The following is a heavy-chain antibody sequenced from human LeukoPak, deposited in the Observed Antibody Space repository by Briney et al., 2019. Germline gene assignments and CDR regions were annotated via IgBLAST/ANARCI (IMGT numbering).Heavy chain of an antibody. J-gene: IGHJ4*02. V-gene: IGHV4-59*01. D-gene: IGHD5-18*01. CDR2: IYYSGST. Sequence: SETLSLTCAVYGGSFSGYYWSWIRQPPGKGLEWIGYIYYSGSTNYNPSLKSRVTISVDTSKNQFSLKLSSVTAADTAVYYCAKGQLWYLDYWGQGTLVTVSS. CDR3: AKGQLWYLDY. CDR1: GGSFSGYY.